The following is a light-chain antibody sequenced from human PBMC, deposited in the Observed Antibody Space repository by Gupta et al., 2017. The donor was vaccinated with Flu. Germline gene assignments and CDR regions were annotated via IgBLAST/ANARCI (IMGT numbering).Light chain of an antibody. V-gene: IGLV2-11*01. J-gene: IGLJ2*01. CDR2: DVS. CDR1: ASDIGGYNY. Sequence: QSALTQPRSVSGSPGHPVTISCIGSASDIGGYNYVSWYQHHPGKAPTLIIYDVSKRPSGVPDRFSASKSANTASLIISSLQTEDEANYYCSSYSGSSVVFGGGTKLTVL. CDR3: SSYSGSSVV.